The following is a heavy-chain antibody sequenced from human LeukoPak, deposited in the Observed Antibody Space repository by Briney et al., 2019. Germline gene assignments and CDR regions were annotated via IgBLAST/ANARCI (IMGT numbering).Heavy chain of an antibody. J-gene: IGHJ5*02. Sequence: SSETLSLTCTVSGSSVSSGNYYWTWIRQPPGKGLEWIGYNSYSGSANYNPSLKSRVTILLDTSKNQFSLKLSSVTAADTAIYSCARRVSGDYGHWFDPWGQGTLVTVSS. CDR2: NSYSGSA. V-gene: IGHV4-61*01. CDR3: ARRVSGDYGHWFDP. D-gene: IGHD4-17*01. CDR1: GSSVSSGNYY.